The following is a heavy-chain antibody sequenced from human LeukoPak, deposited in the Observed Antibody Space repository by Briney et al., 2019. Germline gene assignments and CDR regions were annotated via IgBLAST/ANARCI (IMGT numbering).Heavy chain of an antibody. CDR1: GFTFSNYD. J-gene: IGHJ3*02. D-gene: IGHD6-19*01. Sequence: GGSLRLSCAASGFTFSNYDMNWVRQAPGMGLELVSTISRTAGNAYYADSVKGRFTISRDNSRNTMYLQMNSLRVDDTAVYYCAKDDWQWSRSENAFDIWGRGTMVTVSS. CDR3: AKDDWQWSRSENAFDI. V-gene: IGHV3-23*01. CDR2: ISRTAGNA.